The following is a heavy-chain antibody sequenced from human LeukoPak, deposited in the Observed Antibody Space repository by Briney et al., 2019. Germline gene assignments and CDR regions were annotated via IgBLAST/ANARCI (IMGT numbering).Heavy chain of an antibody. Sequence: PGGSLTLSCAASGFILSSFDMDWVRQAPGKGLEWVSSISTSSTFIYYTYSVKGRFTISRDNAKNSLYLHMNSLSAEDTAVYYCARADCSSSTCYLRSSWFDPWGQGTLVTVSS. V-gene: IGHV3-21*01. D-gene: IGHD2/OR15-2a*01. CDR2: ISTSSTFI. J-gene: IGHJ5*02. CDR1: GFILSSFD. CDR3: ARADCSSSTCYLRSSWFDP.